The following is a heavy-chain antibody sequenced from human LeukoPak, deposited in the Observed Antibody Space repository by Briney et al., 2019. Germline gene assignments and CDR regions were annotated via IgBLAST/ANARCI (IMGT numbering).Heavy chain of an antibody. CDR1: GYSFTSNY. D-gene: IGHD5-12*01. J-gene: IGHJ4*02. V-gene: IGHV1-46*01. CDR3: ARDAYSGYDYPFDY. Sequence: ASVKVSCKASGYSFTSNYIHWVRQAPGQGLEWMGMIYPRDGSTSYAQKFQGRVTVTRDTSTSTVHMELSGLRSEDTAVYYCARDAYSGYDYPFDYWGQGTLVTVSS. CDR2: IYPRDGST.